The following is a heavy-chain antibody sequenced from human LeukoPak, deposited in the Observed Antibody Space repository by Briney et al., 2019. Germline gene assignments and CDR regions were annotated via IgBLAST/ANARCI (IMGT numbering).Heavy chain of an antibody. CDR1: GFSLSTSGVG. CDR3: AHRRGGRGRSSGWYWFDP. D-gene: IGHD6-19*01. Sequence: ESGPTLVKPTQPLTLTCTFSGFSLSTSGVGVGWIRQPPGKALEWLALIYWDDDKRYSPSLKSRLTITKDTSKNQVVLTMTNMDPVDTATYYCAHRRGGRGRSSGWYWFDPWGQGTLVTVSS. CDR2: IYWDDDK. V-gene: IGHV2-5*02. J-gene: IGHJ5*02.